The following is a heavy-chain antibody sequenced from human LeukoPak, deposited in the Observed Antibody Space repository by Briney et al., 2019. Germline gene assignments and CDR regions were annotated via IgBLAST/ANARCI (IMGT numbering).Heavy chain of an antibody. Sequence: GGSLRLSCAASGFTFSSYALHWVRQAPGKGLEWVAVISYNGSNTYYADSVKGRFTISRDNSKNTLYLQMNSLRNEDTAVYYCAREFWTLWDSSGYYLRWGQGTLVTVSS. CDR1: GFTFSSYA. V-gene: IGHV3-30-3*01. CDR2: ISYNGSNT. CDR3: AREFWTLWDSSGYYLR. J-gene: IGHJ4*02. D-gene: IGHD3-22*01.